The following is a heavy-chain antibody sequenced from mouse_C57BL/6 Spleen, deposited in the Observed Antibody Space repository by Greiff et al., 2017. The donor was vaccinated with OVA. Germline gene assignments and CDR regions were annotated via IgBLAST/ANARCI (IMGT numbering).Heavy chain of an antibody. Sequence: VQLQQSGPELVKPGASVKLSCKASGYSFTGYFMNWVMQSHGKSLEWIGRINPYNGDTFYNQKFKGKATLTVDKSSSTAHMGLRGLTSEDSAGAYCGRGGCNYWFADWGQGTLVTVSA. CDR2: INPYNGDT. CDR1: GYSFTGYF. J-gene: IGHJ3*01. V-gene: IGHV1-20*01. D-gene: IGHD2-1*01. CDR3: GRGGCNYWFAD.